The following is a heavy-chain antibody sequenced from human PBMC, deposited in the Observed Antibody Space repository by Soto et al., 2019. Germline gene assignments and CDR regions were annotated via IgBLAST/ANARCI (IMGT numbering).Heavy chain of an antibody. CDR3: SRGPSHGAFDC. D-gene: IGHD5-18*01. Sequence: QVHLVQSGAEVKKPGASVKVSCKASGYTFTAYYLHWFRQAPGQGPEWMGWINPYVGDTKYSQKFQGRVTMTRDTSIDTAYMERSRLKSDDTAVYYCSRGPSHGAFDCWGQGTSVTVSS. J-gene: IGHJ4*02. V-gene: IGHV1-2*02. CDR1: GYTFTAYY. CDR2: INPYVGDT.